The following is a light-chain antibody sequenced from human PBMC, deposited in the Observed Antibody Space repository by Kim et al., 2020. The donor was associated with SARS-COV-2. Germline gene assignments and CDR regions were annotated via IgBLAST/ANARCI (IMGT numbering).Light chain of an antibody. V-gene: IGKV1-27*01. CDR2: GAS. J-gene: IGKJ2*01. CDR1: QAIGDY. Sequence: SAAVGDRVPITFRARQAIGDYLAWFQQKPGKVPKLLIYGASALQSGVPSRFSGSGSGTDFILTISGLQPEDFATYYCQNYIGAPYAFGQGTKLEI. CDR3: QNYIGAPYA.